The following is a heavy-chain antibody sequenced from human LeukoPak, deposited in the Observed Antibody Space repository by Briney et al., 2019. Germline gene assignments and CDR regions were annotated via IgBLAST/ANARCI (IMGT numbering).Heavy chain of an antibody. CDR1: GYSFTSGYSFAGYW. CDR2: VYPVYSDT. D-gene: IGHD2/OR15-2a*01. V-gene: IGHV5-51*01. J-gene: IGHJ3*02. CDR3: VRRGYCDGTGGCHSNPFDI. Sequence: GEALKISCKGSGYSFTSGYSFAGYWSGWVREMPGEGLEWMGIVYPVYSDTRYSPSFQGQVPISVDTSISTAYLQWSSLKASDTAIYYCVRRGYCDGTGGCHSNPFDIWGQGTMVTVSS.